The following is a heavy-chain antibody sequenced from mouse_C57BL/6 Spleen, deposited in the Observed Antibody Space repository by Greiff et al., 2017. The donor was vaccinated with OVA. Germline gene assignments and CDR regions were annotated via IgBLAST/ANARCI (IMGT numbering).Heavy chain of an antibody. J-gene: IGHJ3*01. V-gene: IGHV1-9*01. CDR2: ILPGSGST. CDR1: GYTFTGYW. Sequence: QVQLQQSGAELMKPGASVKLSCKATGYTFTGYWIEWVKQRPGHGLEWIGEILPGSGSTTYNEKFKGKATFTADTSSNTASLQLRSLTTEDSAVYYWARGDLGSSYPFAYWGQGTRVTVSA. D-gene: IGHD1-1*01. CDR3: ARGDLGSSYPFAY.